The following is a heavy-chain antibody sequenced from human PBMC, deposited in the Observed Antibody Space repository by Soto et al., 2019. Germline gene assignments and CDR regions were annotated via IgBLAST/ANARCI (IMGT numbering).Heavy chain of an antibody. CDR1: GGSVSSDFSS. CDR3: ARGQPGLFSFDS. D-gene: IGHD3-9*01. V-gene: IGHV4-30-2*01. CDR2: IYHSGSS. J-gene: IGHJ4*02. Sequence: TLSLTCGVSGGSVSSDFSSWIWIRQTSGKGLEWIGYIYHSGSSYFNPSLVSRGSISIDTSNNQFSLNLTSVTAADTAVYYCARGQPGLFSFDSWGQGMLVTASS.